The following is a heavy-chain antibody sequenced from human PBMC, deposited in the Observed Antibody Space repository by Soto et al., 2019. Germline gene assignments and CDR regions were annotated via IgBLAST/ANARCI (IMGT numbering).Heavy chain of an antibody. V-gene: IGHV3-15*01. Sequence: EVQVLESGGGLVQPGGSLRLLCSASGFTFSSYAMSWVRQAPGKGLEWVGRIKSKTDGGTTDYAAPVKGRFTISRDDSKNTLYLQMNSLKTEDTAVYYCTTPSYYDSSGYYGYWGQGTLVTVSS. CDR2: IKSKTDGGTT. CDR3: TTPSYYDSSGYYGY. D-gene: IGHD3-22*01. CDR1: GFTFSSYA. J-gene: IGHJ4*02.